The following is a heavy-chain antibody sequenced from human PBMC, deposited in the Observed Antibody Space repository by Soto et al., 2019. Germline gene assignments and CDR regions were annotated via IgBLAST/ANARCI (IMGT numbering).Heavy chain of an antibody. D-gene: IGHD1-26*01. Sequence: ASVKVSCKASGYTFTGYYMHWVRQAPGQGLEWMGWINPNSGGTNYAQKLQGRVTMTTDTSTSTAYMELRSLRSDDTAVYYCARVEAVGATYWFDPWGQGTLVTVSS. V-gene: IGHV1-2*02. CDR3: ARVEAVGATYWFDP. CDR1: GYTFTGYY. J-gene: IGHJ5*02. CDR2: INPNSGGT.